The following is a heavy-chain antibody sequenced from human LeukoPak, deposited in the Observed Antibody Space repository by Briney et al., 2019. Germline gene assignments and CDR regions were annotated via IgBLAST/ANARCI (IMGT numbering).Heavy chain of an antibody. CDR2: INPSGGST. D-gene: IGHD5-18*01. CDR3: ARDDSSSGYSYGYRLDY. V-gene: IGHV1-46*01. J-gene: IGHJ4*02. CDR1: KYTFTNYY. Sequence: ASVKVSCKASKYTFTNYYIHWVRQAPGQGLEWMGIINPSGGSTSYAQKFQGRVTMTRDTSTSTVYMELSSLRSEDTAVYYCARDDSSSGYSYGYRLDYWGQGTLVTVSS.